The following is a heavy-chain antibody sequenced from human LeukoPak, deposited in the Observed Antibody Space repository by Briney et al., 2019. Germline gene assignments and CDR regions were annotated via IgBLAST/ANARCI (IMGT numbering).Heavy chain of an antibody. CDR2: ISGYNGKT. CDR3: ARDYRDVLLWFGELSK. V-gene: IGHV1-18*01. Sequence: ASVKVSCKASGYTFTSYGISWVRQASGQGLEWMGWISGYNGKTNYAQKLQGRVTMTTDTSTSTAYMELRSLRSDDTAVYYCARDYRDVLLWFGELSKWGQGTLVTVSS. D-gene: IGHD3-10*01. J-gene: IGHJ4*02. CDR1: GYTFTSYG.